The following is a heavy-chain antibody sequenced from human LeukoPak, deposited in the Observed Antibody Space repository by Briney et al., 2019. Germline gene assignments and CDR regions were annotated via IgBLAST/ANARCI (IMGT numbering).Heavy chain of an antibody. J-gene: IGHJ5*02. V-gene: IGHV3-30*02. CDR2: IRYDGSNK. CDR1: GFTFSSYG. Sequence: GGSLRLSCAASGFTFSSYGMHWVRQAPGKGLEWVAFIRYDGSNKYYADSVKGRFTISRDNSKNTLYLQMNSLRAEDTAVYYCARDRGSVVGNWFDPWGQGTLVTVSS. D-gene: IGHD3-10*01. CDR3: ARDRGSVVGNWFDP.